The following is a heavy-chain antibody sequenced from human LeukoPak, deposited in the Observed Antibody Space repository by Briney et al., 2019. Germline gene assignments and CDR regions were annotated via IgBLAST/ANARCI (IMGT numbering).Heavy chain of an antibody. CDR2: IYYSGST. J-gene: IGHJ4*02. V-gene: IGHV4-39*01. D-gene: IGHD3-10*01. CDR3: ARHRPFGELDF. Sequence: SETLSLTCTVSNDSINSTSYFWALIRQPPGKGLEWIGSIYYSGSTYYNPSLKSRVTLSVDTSKNHFSLRLSSVTATDTAVYYCARHRPFGELDFGGQGTLVTVSS. CDR1: NDSINSTSYF.